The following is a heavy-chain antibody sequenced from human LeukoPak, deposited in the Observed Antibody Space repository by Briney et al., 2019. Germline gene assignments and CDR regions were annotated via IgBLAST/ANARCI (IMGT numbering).Heavy chain of an antibody. D-gene: IGHD5-18*01. J-gene: IGHJ4*02. CDR2: INPNSGGT. CDR3: ARDRGYSYGFDY. V-gene: IGHV1-2*02. CDR1: GYTFTGYY. Sequence: ASVKVSCKASGYTFTGYYMHWVRQAPGQGLEWMGWINPNSGGTNYAQKFQGRVTMTRDTSISTAYMELNSLRAEDTAVYYCARDRGYSYGFDYWGQGTLVTVSS.